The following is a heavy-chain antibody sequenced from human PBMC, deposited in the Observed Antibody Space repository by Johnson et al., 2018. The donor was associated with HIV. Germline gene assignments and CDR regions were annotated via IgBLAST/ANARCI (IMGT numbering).Heavy chain of an antibody. CDR2: ISYDGSNK. J-gene: IGHJ3*02. CDR3: AELAAYDAFDI. V-gene: IGHV3-30*14. CDR1: GFTFSSYA. Sequence: QVQLVESGGGVVQPGRSLRLSCAASGFTFSSYAMHWVRQAPGKGLEWVAVISYDGSNKYYADSVKGRFTISRDNSKNTLYLQMNSLRAEDTAVYYCAELAAYDAFDIWGQGTMVIVSS. D-gene: IGHD6-6*01.